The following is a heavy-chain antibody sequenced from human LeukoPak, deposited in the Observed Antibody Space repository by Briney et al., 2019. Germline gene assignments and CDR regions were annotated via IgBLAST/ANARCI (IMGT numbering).Heavy chain of an antibody. V-gene: IGHV4-59*01. D-gene: IGHD3-22*01. CDR2: IYYSGST. J-gene: IGHJ4*02. CDR1: GGSISSYY. CDR3: ARGYDSSGYYYKRAYYFDY. Sequence: SETLSLTCTVSGGSISSYYWSWIRQPPGKGLEWIGYIYYSGSTNYNPSLKSRVTISVDTSKNQFSLKLSSVTAADTAVYYCARGYDSSGYYYKRAYYFDYWGQGTLVTVSS.